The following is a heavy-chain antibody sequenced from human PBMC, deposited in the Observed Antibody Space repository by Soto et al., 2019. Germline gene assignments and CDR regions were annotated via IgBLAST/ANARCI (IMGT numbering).Heavy chain of an antibody. CDR2: ISYDGSNK. V-gene: IGHV3-30*18. Sequence: GGSLRLSCAASGFTFSSYAMSWVRQAPGKGMEWVAVISYDGSNKYYADSVKGRFTISRDNSKNTLYLQMNSLRAEDTAVYYCAKADGGYSYGLSFDYWGQGTLVTVSS. J-gene: IGHJ4*02. CDR3: AKADGGYSYGLSFDY. CDR1: GFTFSSYA. D-gene: IGHD5-18*01.